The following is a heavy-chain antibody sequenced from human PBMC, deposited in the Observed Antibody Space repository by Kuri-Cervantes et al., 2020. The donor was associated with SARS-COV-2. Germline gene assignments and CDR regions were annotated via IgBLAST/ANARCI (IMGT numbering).Heavy chain of an antibody. CDR3: ASGSQFFRVWVY. J-gene: IGHJ4*02. CDR2: IYYSGST. Sequence: SNILSLTCTVSGGSISSYYWSWIRQPPGKGLEWIGYIYYSGSTNYNPSLKSRVTISVDTSKNQFSLKLSSVTAADTAVYYCASGSQFFRVWVYWGQGTLVTVSS. D-gene: IGHD3-16*01. V-gene: IGHV4-59*01. CDR1: GGSISSYY.